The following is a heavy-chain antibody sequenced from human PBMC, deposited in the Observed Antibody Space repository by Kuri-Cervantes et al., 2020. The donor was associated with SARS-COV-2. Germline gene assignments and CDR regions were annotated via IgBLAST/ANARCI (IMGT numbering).Heavy chain of an antibody. Sequence: ASVKVSCKGSGYSFTSYWIGWVRQAPGQGPEWMGWISAYNGNTNYAQKLQGRVTMTTDTSTTTAYMELRSLRAEDTAVYYCASSLVDYSDYWGQGTLVTVSS. CDR3: ASSLVDYSDY. CDR2: ISAYNGNT. J-gene: IGHJ4*02. D-gene: IGHD1-26*01. V-gene: IGHV1-18*04. CDR1: GYSFTSYW.